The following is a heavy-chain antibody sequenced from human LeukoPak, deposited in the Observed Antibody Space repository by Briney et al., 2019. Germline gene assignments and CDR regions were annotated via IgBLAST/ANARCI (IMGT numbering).Heavy chain of an antibody. Sequence: GASVKVSCKVSGYTLTELSMHWVRQAPGKGLEWMGGIIPIFGTANYAQKFQGRVTITTDESTSTAYMELSSLRSEDTAVYYCARDWGMVYAIPAGWFDPWGQGTLVTVSS. V-gene: IGHV1-69*05. CDR3: ARDWGMVYAIPAGWFDP. CDR1: GYTLTELS. CDR2: IIPIFGTA. D-gene: IGHD2-8*01. J-gene: IGHJ5*02.